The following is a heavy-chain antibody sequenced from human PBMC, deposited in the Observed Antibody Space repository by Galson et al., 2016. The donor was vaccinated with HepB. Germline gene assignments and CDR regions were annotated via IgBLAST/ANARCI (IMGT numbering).Heavy chain of an antibody. CDR1: GFTFTSYW. D-gene: IGHD3-22*01. V-gene: IGHV5-51*01. CDR2: IYPGNSDT. J-gene: IGHJ6*02. CDR3: ARLPPGAPMMYYYVMDD. Sequence: QSGAEVKKPGESLKISCKGSGFTFTSYWIGWVRQMPGKGLEWMGIIYPGNSDTRYSPSFQGQVTMSADKSSSTAYLQWGSLKASATAMYYCARLPPGAPMMYYYVMDDWGQGTTVTVSS.